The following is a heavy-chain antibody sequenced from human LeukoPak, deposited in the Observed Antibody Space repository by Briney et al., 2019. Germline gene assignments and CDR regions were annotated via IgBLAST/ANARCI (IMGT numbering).Heavy chain of an antibody. CDR3: ARDRTHYGGNSGFDY. V-gene: IGHV4-4*07. J-gene: IGHJ4*02. CDR2: IYASGSP. CDR1: GGSISSYY. Sequence: SETLSLTCTISGGSISSYYWSWIRQSAGEGLERIGRIYASGSPNYNPSLKSRVTISVDKSKNQFSLKLSSVTAADTAVYYCARDRTHYGGNSGFDYWGQGTLVTVSS. D-gene: IGHD4-23*01.